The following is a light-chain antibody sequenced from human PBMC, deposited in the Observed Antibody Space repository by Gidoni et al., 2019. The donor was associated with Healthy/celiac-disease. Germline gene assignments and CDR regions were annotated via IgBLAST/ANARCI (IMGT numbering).Light chain of an antibody. Sequence: DIQMTQSPSSLSASVGDRVTLTCQASQDISNYLNCYQQKPGKAPKLLIYDASNLETGVPSRFSGSGSGTDFTFTISILQPEDISTYYCQQYDNLGLTFXGXTKVEIK. V-gene: IGKV1-33*01. CDR1: QDISNY. CDR2: DAS. J-gene: IGKJ4*01. CDR3: QQYDNLGLT.